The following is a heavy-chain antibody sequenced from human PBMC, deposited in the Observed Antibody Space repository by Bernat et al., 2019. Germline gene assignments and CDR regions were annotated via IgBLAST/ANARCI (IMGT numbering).Heavy chain of an antibody. V-gene: IGHV4-59*01. CDR2: IYYSGST. J-gene: IGHJ3*02. CDR3: ARASYYYGSGSYYAFDI. Sequence: QVQLQESGPGLVKPSETLSLTCTVSGGSISSYYWSWIRQPPGKGLEWIGYIYYSGSTNYNPSLKSRVTISVDTSKNQFSLKLSSVTAADTAVYYCARASYYYGSGSYYAFDIWGQGTMVTVSS. CDR1: GGSISSYY. D-gene: IGHD3-10*01.